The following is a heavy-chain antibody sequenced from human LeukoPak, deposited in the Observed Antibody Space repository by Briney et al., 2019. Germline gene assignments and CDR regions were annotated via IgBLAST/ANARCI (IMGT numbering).Heavy chain of an antibody. CDR3: ASILNGYSSGLNWFDP. CDR1: GGSFSGYY. D-gene: IGHD6-19*01. V-gene: IGHV4-34*01. CDR2: INHSGST. J-gene: IGHJ5*02. Sequence: SETLSLTCAVYGGSFSGYYWSWIRQPPGKGLEWIGEINHSGSTNYNPSLKSRATISVDTSKNQFSLKLSSVTAADTAVYYCASILNGYSSGLNWFDPWGQGTLVTVSS.